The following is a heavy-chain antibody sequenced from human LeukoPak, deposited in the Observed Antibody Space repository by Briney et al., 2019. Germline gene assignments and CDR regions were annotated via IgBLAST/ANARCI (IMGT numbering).Heavy chain of an antibody. J-gene: IGHJ4*02. Sequence: GGSLRLSCAASGFTFSSYAMSWVRQAPGKGLEWVSAISGSGGSTYYADSVKGRFTISRENSKNTLYLQMNSLRAEDTAVYYCAKGGSSGWYWGYFDYWGQGTLVTVSS. D-gene: IGHD6-19*01. CDR1: GFTFSSYA. CDR2: ISGSGGST. V-gene: IGHV3-23*01. CDR3: AKGGSSGWYWGYFDY.